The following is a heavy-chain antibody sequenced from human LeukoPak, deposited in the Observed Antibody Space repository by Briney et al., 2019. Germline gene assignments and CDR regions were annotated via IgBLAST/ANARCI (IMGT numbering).Heavy chain of an antibody. CDR1: GGTFSSYA. CDR3: ARCHYYDSSGYRYYYYYYYMDV. Sequence: SVKVSCKASGGTFSSYAISWVRQAPGQGLEWMGGIIPILGTANYAHKFQGRVTMTTDTSTSTAFMELRSLRSDDTAVYYCARCHYYDSSGYRYYYYYYYMDVWGKGTTVTVSS. D-gene: IGHD3-22*01. J-gene: IGHJ6*03. V-gene: IGHV1-69*05. CDR2: IIPILGTA.